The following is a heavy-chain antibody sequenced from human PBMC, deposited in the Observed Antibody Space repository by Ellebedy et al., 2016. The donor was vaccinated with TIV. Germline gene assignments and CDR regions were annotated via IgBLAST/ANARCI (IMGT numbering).Heavy chain of an antibody. D-gene: IGHD3-22*01. CDR3: VRDGAYGDYSPGYYGMDV. Sequence: GESLKISCVASGFTFSNYWMTWVRQAPGKGLEWVSSISSSSRYIYYADSVKGRFTISRDNAKNSVYLRMNTLRVEDTAVYHCVRDGAYGDYSPGYYGMDVWGQGTTVTVSS. V-gene: IGHV3-21*04. CDR1: GFTFSNYW. J-gene: IGHJ6*02. CDR2: ISSSSRYI.